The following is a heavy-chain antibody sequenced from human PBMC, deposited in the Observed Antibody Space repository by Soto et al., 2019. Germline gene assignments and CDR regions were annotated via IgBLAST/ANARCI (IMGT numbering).Heavy chain of an antibody. CDR3: VRPLPSGRNYGLDV. D-gene: IGHD3-10*01. Sequence: PGGSLSLSCAASGLTVSNAYMAWVRQAPGMGLEWVSVIYDNGTTYYADSVKGRFTISRDTSTNTLSLQMDSLRAEDTAVYYCVRPLPSGRNYGLDVWGQGTTVTVSS. J-gene: IGHJ6*02. V-gene: IGHV3-53*01. CDR2: IYDNGTT. CDR1: GLTVSNAY.